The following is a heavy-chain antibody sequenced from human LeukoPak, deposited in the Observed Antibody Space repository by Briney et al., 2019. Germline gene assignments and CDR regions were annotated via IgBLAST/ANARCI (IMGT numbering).Heavy chain of an antibody. J-gene: IGHJ6*04. Sequence: GGSLRLSCAASGFTFSSYWMSWVRQAPGKGLEWVAVISYDGSNKYYADSVKGRFTISRDNAKNSLYLQMNSLRAEDTAVYYCAELGITMIGGVWGKGTTVTISS. D-gene: IGHD3-10*02. CDR1: GFTFSSYW. CDR3: AELGITMIGGV. V-gene: IGHV3-30*18. CDR2: ISYDGSNK.